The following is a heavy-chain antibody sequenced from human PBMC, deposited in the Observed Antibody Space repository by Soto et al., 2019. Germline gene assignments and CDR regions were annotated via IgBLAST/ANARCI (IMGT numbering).Heavy chain of an antibody. CDR3: ARNNIAIRGFDP. Sequence: SETLSLTCAVSGGSISSGVYSWSWVRLPPGKGLEWIGYIFQSGSTYYTPSLKGRVTISIDKSKNQFSLNLTSVTAADTAVYYCARNNIAIRGFDPWGQGTLVTVSS. CDR2: IFQSGST. CDR1: GGSISSGVYS. V-gene: IGHV4-30-2*01. J-gene: IGHJ5*02. D-gene: IGHD1-20*01.